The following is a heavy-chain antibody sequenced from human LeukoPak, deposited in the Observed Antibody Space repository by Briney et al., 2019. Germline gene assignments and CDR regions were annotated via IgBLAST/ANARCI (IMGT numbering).Heavy chain of an antibody. Sequence: PGGSLRLSCAASGFTFSSYGMHWVRQAPGKGLGWVAVIWYDGSNKYYADSVKGRFTISRDNSKNTLYLQMTSLRAEDTAVYYCASGSSGYPPYWGQGTLVTVSS. V-gene: IGHV3-33*01. D-gene: IGHD3-22*01. CDR2: IWYDGSNK. J-gene: IGHJ4*02. CDR1: GFTFSSYG. CDR3: ASGSSGYPPY.